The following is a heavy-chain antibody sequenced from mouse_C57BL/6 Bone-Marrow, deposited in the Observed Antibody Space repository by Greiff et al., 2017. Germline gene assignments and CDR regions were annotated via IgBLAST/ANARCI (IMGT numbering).Heavy chain of an antibody. CDR1: GFTFSSYG. CDR2: ISSGGSYT. Sequence: EVQLQESGGDLVKPGGSLKLSCAASGFTFSSYGLSWVRQTPDKRLEWVATISSGGSYTYYPDRVKGRFTISSDNAKNTLYLQMNSLKSEDTAMYYCARNNYYGSSYPYYAMDYWGQGTSVTVSS. CDR3: ARNNYYGSSYPYYAMDY. V-gene: IGHV5-6*01. J-gene: IGHJ4*01. D-gene: IGHD1-1*01.